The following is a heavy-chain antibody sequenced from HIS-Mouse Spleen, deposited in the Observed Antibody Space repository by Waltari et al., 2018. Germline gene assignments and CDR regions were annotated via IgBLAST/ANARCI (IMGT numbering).Heavy chain of an antibody. D-gene: IGHD6-13*01. CDR2: IYYSGST. Sequence: QLQLQESGPGLVKPSETLSLPCTVSGGSISSSSYYWGWIRQPPGKGLEWIGGIYYSGSTYYNPSLKRRVTISVDTSKNQFSLKLSSVTAADTAVYYCAREIPYSSSWYDWYFDLWGRGTLVTVSS. J-gene: IGHJ2*01. V-gene: IGHV4-39*07. CDR1: GGSISSSSYY. CDR3: AREIPYSSSWYDWYFDL.